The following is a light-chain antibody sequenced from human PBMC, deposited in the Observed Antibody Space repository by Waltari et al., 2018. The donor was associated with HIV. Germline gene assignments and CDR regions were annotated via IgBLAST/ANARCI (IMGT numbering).Light chain of an antibody. CDR2: RVS. Sequence: DVVLTQSPLSLPVTLGQPASISCISNQSLVHNDGNSYLSWFHQRPGQSPRRLIYRVSNRDSGVPDRFSGSGSETHFTLTISRVEADDVGVYYCMQSTHWRPITFGGGTRVEI. CDR3: MQSTHWRPIT. J-gene: IGKJ4*01. CDR1: QSLVHNDGNSY. V-gene: IGKV2-30*02.